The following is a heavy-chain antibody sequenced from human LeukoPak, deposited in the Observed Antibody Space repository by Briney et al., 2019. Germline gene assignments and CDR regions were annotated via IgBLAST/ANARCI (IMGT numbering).Heavy chain of an antibody. V-gene: IGHV5-51*01. CDR1: GFRFVNSW. J-gene: IGHJ3*01. CDR3: AKKRSSGYYDSGGYAIDAFDV. Sequence: GESLKISCKGSGFRFVNSWIGWVRQVPGKGLEWMGTIYPDDPDIRYSPSFQGQVTISGDKSFSTVYLQWSSLKASDTAMYFCAKKRSSGYYDSGGYAIDAFDVWGQGTMVTVSS. D-gene: IGHD3-22*01. CDR2: IYPDDPDI.